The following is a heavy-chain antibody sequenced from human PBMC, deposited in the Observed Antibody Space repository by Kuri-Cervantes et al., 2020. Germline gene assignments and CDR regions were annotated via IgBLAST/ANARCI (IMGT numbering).Heavy chain of an antibody. CDR1: GFTFSSYA. D-gene: IGHD2-15*01. CDR2: ISYDGSNK. J-gene: IGHJ4*02. CDR3: ARDRSSRDFDY. Sequence: GESLKISCAASGFTFSSYAMHWVRQAPGKGPEWVAVISYDGSNKYYADSVKGRFTISRDNSKNTLYLQMNSLRAEDTAVYYCARDRSSRDFDYWGQGTLVTVSS. V-gene: IGHV3-30-3*01.